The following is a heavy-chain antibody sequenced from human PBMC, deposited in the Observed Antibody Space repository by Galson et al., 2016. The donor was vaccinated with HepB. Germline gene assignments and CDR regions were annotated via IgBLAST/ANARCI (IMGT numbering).Heavy chain of an antibody. CDR1: GFTFTNYA. J-gene: IGHJ4*02. CDR2: ISGSGGST. D-gene: IGHD3-3*01. Sequence: SLRLSCAASGFTFTNYAMAWVRQAPGQGLQWVSAISGSGGSTSNADSLRGRFTISRDNSKSTLYLQMNSLRVEDTALYYCAKGGRSTLDFWSGYGYFDYWGQGILVTVSS. V-gene: IGHV3-23*01. CDR3: AKGGRSTLDFWSGYGYFDY.